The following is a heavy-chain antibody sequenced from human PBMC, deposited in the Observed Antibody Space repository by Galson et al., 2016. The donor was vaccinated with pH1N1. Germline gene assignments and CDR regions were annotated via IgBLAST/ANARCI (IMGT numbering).Heavy chain of an antibody. J-gene: IGHJ4*02. V-gene: IGHV4-39*02. D-gene: IGHD3-10*01. Sequence: LSLTCTVSGGSISSSSYYWGWFRQPPGKGLEWIGDGYFNGDTYFNPSLKRRVTISVDTSKNQFSLRLTSVTAADTAVYYCARDRVALTGIFDYWGQGTLVTVSS. CDR2: GYFNGDT. CDR3: ARDRVALTGIFDY. CDR1: GGSISSSSYY.